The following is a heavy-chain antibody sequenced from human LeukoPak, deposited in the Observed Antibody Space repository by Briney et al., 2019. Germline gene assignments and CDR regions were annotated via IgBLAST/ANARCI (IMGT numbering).Heavy chain of an antibody. Sequence: SETLSLTCTVSGGSISSGSYYWSWIRQPAGKGLEWIGRIYTSGSTNYNPSLKSRVTMSVDTSKNQFSLKLSSVTAADTAVYYCARDRYSSGWYERPEDAFDIWGQGTMVTVSS. CDR1: GGSISSGSYY. CDR3: ARDRYSSGWYERPEDAFDI. D-gene: IGHD6-19*01. CDR2: IYTSGST. J-gene: IGHJ3*02. V-gene: IGHV4-61*02.